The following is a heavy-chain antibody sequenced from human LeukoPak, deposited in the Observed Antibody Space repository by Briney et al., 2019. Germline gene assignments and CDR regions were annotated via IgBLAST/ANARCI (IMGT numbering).Heavy chain of an antibody. J-gene: IGHJ3*02. CDR1: GVSISSGGYY. CDR2: IYYSGST. CDR3: AREGQGYYDSSGYYHDAFDI. D-gene: IGHD3-22*01. Sequence: SETLSLTCTVSGVSISSGGYYWSGIRQHPEKGLEGMGYIYYSGSTNYNPSLKSRVTISVDTSKNQFSLKLSSVTAADTAVYYCAREGQGYYDSSGYYHDAFDIWGQGTMVTASS. V-gene: IGHV4-61*08.